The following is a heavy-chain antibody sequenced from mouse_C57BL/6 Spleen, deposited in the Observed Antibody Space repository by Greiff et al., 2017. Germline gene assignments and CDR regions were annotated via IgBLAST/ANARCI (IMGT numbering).Heavy chain of an antibody. D-gene: IGHD1-1*01. Sequence: VQLQQSGAELVRPGTSVKMSCKASGYTFTNYWIGWAKQRPGLGLEWIGDISPGGGYTNYNEKFKGKAKPTANKSSSTAYMQFSSLTSEDSAIYYCARRGITTVVAPFDYWGQGTTLTVSS. V-gene: IGHV1-63*01. CDR1: GYTFTNYW. CDR2: ISPGGGYT. J-gene: IGHJ2*01. CDR3: ARRGITTVVAPFDY.